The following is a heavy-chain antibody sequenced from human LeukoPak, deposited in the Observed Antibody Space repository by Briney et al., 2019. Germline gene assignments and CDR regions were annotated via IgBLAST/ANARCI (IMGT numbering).Heavy chain of an antibody. Sequence: PGGSLRLSCAASGFTFSSHAMSWVRQAPGKGLEWVSAISGSGASTYYADPVKGRFTISRDNSKNTLYLQMNSLRAEDTAVYYCAIYTYYDSSGYELFDYWGQGTLVTVSS. CDR1: GFTFSSHA. D-gene: IGHD3-22*01. CDR3: AIYTYYDSSGYELFDY. CDR2: ISGSGAST. J-gene: IGHJ4*02. V-gene: IGHV3-23*01.